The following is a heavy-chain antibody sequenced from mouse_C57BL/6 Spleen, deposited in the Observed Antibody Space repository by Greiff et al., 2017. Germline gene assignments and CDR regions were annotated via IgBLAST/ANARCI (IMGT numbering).Heavy chain of an antibody. CDR3: ARDHYYDYGFDY. CDR1: GYSITSGYY. Sequence: VQLKQSGPGLVKPSQSLSLTCSVTGYSITSGYYWNWIRQFPGNKLEWMGYISYDGSNNYNPSLKNRISITRDTSKNPFFLKLNSVTTEDTATYYCARDHYYDYGFDYWGQGTTLTVSS. V-gene: IGHV3-6*01. D-gene: IGHD2-4*01. CDR2: ISYDGSN. J-gene: IGHJ2*01.